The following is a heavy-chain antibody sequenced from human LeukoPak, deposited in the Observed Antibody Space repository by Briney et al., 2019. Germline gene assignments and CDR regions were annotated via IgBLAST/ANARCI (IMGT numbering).Heavy chain of an antibody. D-gene: IGHD3-22*01. CDR2: ISGGGGST. V-gene: IGHV3-23*01. J-gene: IGHJ4*02. Sequence: PGGSLRLSCVASGFTFSSYAMSWVRQAPGKGLEWVSTISGGGGSTYYADSVKGRFTISRDNSKNTLYLQMNSLRAEDTAVYYCARPIYYDTSGYYYWGQGTLVTVSS. CDR1: GFTFSSYA. CDR3: ARPIYYDTSGYYY.